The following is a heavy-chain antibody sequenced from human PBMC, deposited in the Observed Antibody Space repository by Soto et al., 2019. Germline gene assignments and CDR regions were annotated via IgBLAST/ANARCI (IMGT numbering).Heavy chain of an antibody. J-gene: IGHJ4*02. Sequence: QITLKESGPTLVKPTQTLTLTCTFSGFSLSSTRVAVGWIRQPPGKALEWLALIYWDDDKRYSSFLKSRLTITKDTSKNQVVLTMSNMGPVDTARYYCAHIVVAGLGYDFDYWGQGTLVTVSS. CDR3: AHIVVAGLGYDFDY. CDR1: GFSLSSTRVA. D-gene: IGHD6-19*01. CDR2: IYWDDDK. V-gene: IGHV2-5*02.